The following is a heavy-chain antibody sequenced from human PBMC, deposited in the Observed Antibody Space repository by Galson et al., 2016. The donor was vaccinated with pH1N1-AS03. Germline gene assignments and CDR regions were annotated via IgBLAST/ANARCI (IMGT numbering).Heavy chain of an antibody. Sequence: SLRLSCAASGFTFSSYSVNWVRQAPGKGLEWVSSISSRSSDICYADSVKGRFTISRDNAKDSLYLQMNSLRADDTAVYYCARSQYPGTPRGGLDVWGQGTTVTVSS. CDR3: ARSQYPGTPRGGLDV. CDR1: GFTFSSYS. V-gene: IGHV3-21*06. J-gene: IGHJ6*02. D-gene: IGHD2-15*01. CDR2: ISSRSSDI.